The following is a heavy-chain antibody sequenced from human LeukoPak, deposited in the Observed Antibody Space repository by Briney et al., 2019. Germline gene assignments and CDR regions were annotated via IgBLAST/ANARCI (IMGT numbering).Heavy chain of an antibody. CDR1: EFTFPMYW. CDR3: ARHRSGGSQDDAFDI. J-gene: IGHJ3*02. Sequence: GGSLRLSCAAPEFTFPMYWMTWVRQAPGKGLEWVADIKQDGSEKYYVDSVKGRFTISRQNAKNSLFLQMNSLRAEDTAVYYCARHRSGGSQDDAFDIWGQGTMVTVSS. V-gene: IGHV3-7*01. D-gene: IGHD2-15*01. CDR2: IKQDGSEK.